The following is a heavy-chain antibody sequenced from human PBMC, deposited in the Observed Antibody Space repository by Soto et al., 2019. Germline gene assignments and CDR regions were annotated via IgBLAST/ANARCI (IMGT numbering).Heavy chain of an antibody. J-gene: IGHJ6*02. CDR1: GFTVSDNY. CDR2: IYSGGST. V-gene: IGHV3-66*01. D-gene: IGHD3-10*01. CDR3: ARALVRGLMDV. Sequence: EVQLVESGGGLVQPGGSLRLSGTASGFTVSDNYRSWVRQAAGKGLEWVSVIYSGGSTYYADSVEGRFTISRDNSKNMLYLQMNSLRAEDTAVYYCARALVRGLMDVWGQGTTVTVSS.